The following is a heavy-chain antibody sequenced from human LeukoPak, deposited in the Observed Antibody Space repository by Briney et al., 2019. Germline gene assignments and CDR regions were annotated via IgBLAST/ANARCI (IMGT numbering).Heavy chain of an antibody. CDR2: IDPSDSYT. V-gene: IGHV5-10-1*01. J-gene: IGHJ4*02. Sequence: PGESLKISCKGSGYIFTSYWINWVRQTLGKGLEWMGRIDPSDSYTKYSPSFQVHVTISADKSISTAYLQWSSLKASDTAMYYCARRLYSGDEAYDYWGQGTLVTVSS. CDR3: ARRLYSGDEAYDY. D-gene: IGHD5-12*01. CDR1: GYIFTSYW.